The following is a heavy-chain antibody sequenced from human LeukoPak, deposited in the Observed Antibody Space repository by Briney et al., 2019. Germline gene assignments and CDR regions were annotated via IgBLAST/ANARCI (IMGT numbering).Heavy chain of an antibody. CDR3: ARGRDYDSSGYYYMYYFDY. V-gene: IGHV3-53*01. Sequence: GGSLRLSCAASGFTVNTNYISWVRQAPGKGLEWVSVIYSGGATYYADSVKGRFTISRDNSKNTMYLQMNSLRAEDTAVYYCARGRDYDSSGYYYMYYFDYWGQGTLVTVSS. J-gene: IGHJ4*02. CDR2: IYSGGAT. D-gene: IGHD3-22*01. CDR1: GFTVNTNY.